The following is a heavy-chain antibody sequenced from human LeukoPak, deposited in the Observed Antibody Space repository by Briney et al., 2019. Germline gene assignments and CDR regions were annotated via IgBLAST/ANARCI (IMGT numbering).Heavy chain of an antibody. V-gene: IGHV1-2*06. J-gene: IGHJ5*02. CDR3: ARQGACGDYVSGES. CDR1: GYTFTVYY. D-gene: IGHD3-16*01. Sequence: RASVKVSCKASGYTFTVYYMHWVRQAPGQGLEWMGRINPKSGGANYAQKFQGRVTMTRDTSISTAYMELSRLTSDDTAVYYCARQGACGDYVSGESWGQGTLVTVSS. CDR2: INPKSGGA.